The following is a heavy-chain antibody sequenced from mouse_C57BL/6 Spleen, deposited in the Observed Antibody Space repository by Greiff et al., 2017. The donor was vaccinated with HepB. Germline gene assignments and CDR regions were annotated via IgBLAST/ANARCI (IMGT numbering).Heavy chain of an antibody. CDR1: GYAFSSYW. V-gene: IGHV1-80*01. D-gene: IGHD3-3*01. J-gene: IGHJ4*01. Sequence: QVQLQQSGAELVKPGASVKISCKASGYAFSSYWMNWVKQRPGKGLEWIGQIYPGDGDTNYNGKFKGKATLTADKSSSTAYMQLSSLTSEDSAVYFCARSGHSYAMDYWGQGTSVTVSS. CDR2: IYPGDGDT. CDR3: ARSGHSYAMDY.